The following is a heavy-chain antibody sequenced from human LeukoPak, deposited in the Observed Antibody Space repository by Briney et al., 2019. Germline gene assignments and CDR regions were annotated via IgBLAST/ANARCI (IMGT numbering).Heavy chain of an antibody. CDR1: GGSISSSSYY. V-gene: IGHV4-39*07. J-gene: IGHJ4*02. CDR3: ARDLALHFWGSGSYPVYFDY. D-gene: IGHD3-10*01. Sequence: SETLSLTCTVSGGSISSSSYYWGWIRQPPGKGLEWIGSIYYSGSTYYNPSLKSRVTISVDTSKNQFSLKLSSVTAADTAVYYCARDLALHFWGSGSYPVYFDYWGQGTLVTVSS. CDR2: IYYSGST.